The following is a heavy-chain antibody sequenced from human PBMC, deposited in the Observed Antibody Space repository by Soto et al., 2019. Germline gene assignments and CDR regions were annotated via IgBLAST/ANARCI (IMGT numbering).Heavy chain of an antibody. CDR3: ARDQDYDILTGYYSVSYYYYYGMDV. CDR1: GFTFSSYG. Sequence: GGSLRLSCAASGFTFSSYGMHWVRQAPGKGLGWVAVIWYDGSNKYYADSVKGRFTISRDNSKNTLYLQMNSLRAEDTAVYYCARDQDYDILTGYYSVSYYYYYGMDVWGQGTTVTVSS. V-gene: IGHV3-33*01. CDR2: IWYDGSNK. D-gene: IGHD3-9*01. J-gene: IGHJ6*01.